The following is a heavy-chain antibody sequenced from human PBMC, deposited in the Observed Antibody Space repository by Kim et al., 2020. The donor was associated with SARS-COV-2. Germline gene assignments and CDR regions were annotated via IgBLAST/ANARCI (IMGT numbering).Heavy chain of an antibody. CDR3: ARQGGYSYGNYYYYGMDV. CDR1: GFTFSSYE. D-gene: IGHD5-18*01. Sequence: GGSLRLSCAASGFTFSSYEMNWVRQAPGKGLEWVSYISSSGSTIYYADSVKGRFTISRDNAKNSLYLQMNSLRAEDTAVYYCARQGGYSYGNYYYYGMDVWGQGTTVTVSS. CDR2: ISSSGSTI. J-gene: IGHJ6*02. V-gene: IGHV3-48*03.